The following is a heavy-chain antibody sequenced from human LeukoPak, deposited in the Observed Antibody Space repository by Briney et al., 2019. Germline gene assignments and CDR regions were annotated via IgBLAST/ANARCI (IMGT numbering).Heavy chain of an antibody. D-gene: IGHD2-21*02. CDR3: AKADIVVVTATAFDI. J-gene: IGHJ3*02. Sequence: GGSLRLSCAASGFTVSINYMSWVRQAPGKGLEWVSLIYSGGNTYYADSVKGRFTISRDNSKNTLYLQMNSLRAEDTALYYCAKADIVVVTATAFDIWGQGTMVTVSS. CDR2: IYSGGNT. V-gene: IGHV3-53*01. CDR1: GFTVSINY.